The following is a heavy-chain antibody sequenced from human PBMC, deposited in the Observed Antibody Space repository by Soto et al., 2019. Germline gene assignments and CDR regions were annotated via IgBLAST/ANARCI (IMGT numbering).Heavy chain of an antibody. CDR2: IYPGDSDT. CDR3: ARPANLGYYYDSSGYYPLDY. V-gene: IGHV5-51*01. D-gene: IGHD3-22*01. J-gene: IGHJ4*02. Sequence: PGESLKISCKGSGYSFTSYWIGWVRQMPGKGLEWMGIIYPGDSDTRYSPSFQGQVTISADKSISTAYLQWSSLEASDTAMYYCARPANLGYYYDSSGYYPLDYWGQGTLVTVSS. CDR1: GYSFTSYW.